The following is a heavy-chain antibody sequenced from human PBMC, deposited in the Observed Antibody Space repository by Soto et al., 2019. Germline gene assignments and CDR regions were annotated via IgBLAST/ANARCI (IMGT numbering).Heavy chain of an antibody. CDR3: ARARPLGYCSSTSCYNRFDP. J-gene: IGHJ5*02. CDR2: TIPIFGTA. CDR1: GGTFSSYA. D-gene: IGHD2-2*01. Sequence: VASVKVSCKASGGTFSSYAISWVRQAPGQGLEWMGGTIPIFGTANYAQKFQGRVTITADESTSTAYMELSSLRSEDTAVYYCARARPLGYCSSTSCYNRFDPWGQGTLVTVSS. V-gene: IGHV1-69*13.